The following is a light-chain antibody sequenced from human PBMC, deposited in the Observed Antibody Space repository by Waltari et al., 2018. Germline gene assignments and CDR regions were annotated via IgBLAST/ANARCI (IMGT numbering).Light chain of an antibody. J-gene: IGLJ1*01. Sequence: QSALTQPASMSGSPGQSIPTSCTGTTSDVGSYTLVPWYQHHPGKAPKLIIFEVSERPSGVSNRFSGSKSGNTASLTISGLQAEDEADYHCCSYAGNSIYVFGTGTRVTVL. CDR3: CSYAGNSIYV. CDR2: EVS. CDR1: TSDVGSYTL. V-gene: IGLV2-23*02.